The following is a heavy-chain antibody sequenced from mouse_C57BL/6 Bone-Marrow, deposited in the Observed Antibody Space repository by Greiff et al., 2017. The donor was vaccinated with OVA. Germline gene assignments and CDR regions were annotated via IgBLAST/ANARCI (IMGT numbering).Heavy chain of an antibody. CDR1: GYSFTGYY. CDR3: ARRNSSGYGY. V-gene: IGHV1-42*01. J-gene: IGHJ2*01. CDR2: INPSTGGT. D-gene: IGHD3-2*02. Sequence: VQLQHSGPELVKPGASVKISCKASGYSFTGYYMNWVKQSPEKSLEWIGEINPSTGGTTYNQKFKAKATLTVDKSSSTAYMQLKSLTSEDSAVYYCARRNSSGYGYWGQGTTLTVSS.